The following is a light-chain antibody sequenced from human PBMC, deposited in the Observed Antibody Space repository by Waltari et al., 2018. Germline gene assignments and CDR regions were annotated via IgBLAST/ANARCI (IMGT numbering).Light chain of an antibody. CDR1: SSDVGDYYY. V-gene: IGLV2-8*01. Sequence: HSALTHPPSASGSPGQSVTISCTGTSSDVGDYYYVSWYQQHPGKAPKLMIYDVSKRPSGVPDRFSGSKSGNTASLTVSGLQADDEGDYYCSSYAGGNNFVVFGGGTKLTVL. CDR2: DVS. CDR3: SSYAGGNNFVV. J-gene: IGLJ2*01.